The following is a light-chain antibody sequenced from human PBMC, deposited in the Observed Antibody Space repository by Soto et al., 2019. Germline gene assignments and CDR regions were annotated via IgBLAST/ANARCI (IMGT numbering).Light chain of an antibody. Sequence: EMMLTQPPCTPSLSPGDRATLSCGASQIVRSNSLAWYQQKAGQXPRVLIYGGSNRATGIPARFSGSVSGTDLTITISSLEPEDCEVDDGQQRSNWPITFAQGTRLEIK. CDR1: QIVRSN. CDR3: QQRSNWPIT. V-gene: IGKV3-11*01. CDR2: GGS. J-gene: IGKJ5*01.